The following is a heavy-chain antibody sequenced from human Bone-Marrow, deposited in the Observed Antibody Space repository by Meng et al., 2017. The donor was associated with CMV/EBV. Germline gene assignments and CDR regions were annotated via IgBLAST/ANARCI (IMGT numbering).Heavy chain of an antibody. V-gene: IGHV3-48*04. CDR3: ARVKLLGNYGMDV. CDR2: ISSRSTTI. Sequence: GESLKISCAASGFPFISYSMNWVRQAPGKGLEWVSYISSRSTTIYYSDTVKGRFTISRDNGKNSLYLQMNSLRAEDTAVYYCARVKLLGNYGMDVWGQGTTVTFSS. J-gene: IGHJ6*02. CDR1: GFPFISYS. D-gene: IGHD2-21*02.